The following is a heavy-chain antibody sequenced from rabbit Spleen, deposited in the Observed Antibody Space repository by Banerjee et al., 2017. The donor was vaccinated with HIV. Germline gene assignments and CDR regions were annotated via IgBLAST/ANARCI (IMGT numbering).Heavy chain of an antibody. Sequence: EQLEESGGGLVKPEGSLTLTCKASGVSLNDKDVMCWVRQAPGKGLEWIACIAGSSSGFTYSATWASGRFTISKTSSTTVTLQMTSLTVVDTATYFCARDTGSSFSSYGMDLWGQGTLVTVS. CDR2: IAGSSSGFT. CDR1: GVSLNDKDV. V-gene: IGHV1S45*01. J-gene: IGHJ6*01. D-gene: IGHD8-1*01. CDR3: ARDTGSSFSSYGMDL.